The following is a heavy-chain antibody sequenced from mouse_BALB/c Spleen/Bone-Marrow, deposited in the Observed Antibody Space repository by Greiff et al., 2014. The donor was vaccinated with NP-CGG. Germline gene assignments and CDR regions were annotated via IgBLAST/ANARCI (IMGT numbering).Heavy chain of an antibody. CDR1: GFNIKDTY. J-gene: IGHJ3*01. V-gene: IGHV14-3*02. D-gene: IGHD1-1*01. Sequence: EVKLVESGAELVKPGASVKLSCTASGFNIKDTYMHWVKQRPEQGLEWIGRIDPANGNTKYDPKFQGKATITADTSSNTAYLRLSSLTSEDTAVYYCAIYYYGSSGFAYWGQGTLVTVSA. CDR3: AIYYYGSSGFAY. CDR2: IDPANGNT.